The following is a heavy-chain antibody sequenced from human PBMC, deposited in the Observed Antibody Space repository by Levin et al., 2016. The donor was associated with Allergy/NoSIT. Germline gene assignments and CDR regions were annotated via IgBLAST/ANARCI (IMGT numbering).Heavy chain of an antibody. V-gene: IGHV3-30*04. Sequence: GGSLRLSCIVSGFTMSNYPLHWVRQAPGKGLEWVAVISYDGETKHYVDSVKGRFTISRDNSKNTLYLQMSRVRRDDTAIYYCARDVSLGIGAAGYLDSWGQGTLVTVSS. J-gene: IGHJ4*02. D-gene: IGHD6-13*01. CDR3: ARDVSLGIGAAGYLDS. CDR2: ISYDGETK. CDR1: GFTMSNYP.